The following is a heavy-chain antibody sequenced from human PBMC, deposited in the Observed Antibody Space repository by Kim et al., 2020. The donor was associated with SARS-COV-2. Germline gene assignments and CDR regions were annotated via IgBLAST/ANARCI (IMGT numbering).Heavy chain of an antibody. D-gene: IGHD1-26*01. CDR3: ATYSGSYGLYYYYGMDV. V-gene: IGHV4-61*01. CDR1: GGSVSSGSYY. Sequence: SETLSLTCTVSGGSVSSGSYYWSWIRQPPGKGLEWIGYIYYSGSTNYNPSLKSRVTISVDTSKNQFSLKLSSVTAADTAVYYCATYSGSYGLYYYYGMDVWGQGTTVTVSS. CDR2: IYYSGST. J-gene: IGHJ6*02.